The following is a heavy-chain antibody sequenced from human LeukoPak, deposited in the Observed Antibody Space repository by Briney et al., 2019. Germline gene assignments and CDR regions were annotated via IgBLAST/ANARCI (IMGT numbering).Heavy chain of an antibody. Sequence: ASVKLSCKASGYTFTGYYMHWVRQAPGQGLEWMGWISPNSGDTDIAQKFQGRVTMTRDTSIATSYMEVDSLTSDDTAVYYCARGSSGWYYAFDIWGQGTMVTVSS. V-gene: IGHV1-2*02. D-gene: IGHD6-19*01. J-gene: IGHJ3*02. CDR1: GYTFTGYY. CDR2: ISPNSGDT. CDR3: ARGSSGWYYAFDI.